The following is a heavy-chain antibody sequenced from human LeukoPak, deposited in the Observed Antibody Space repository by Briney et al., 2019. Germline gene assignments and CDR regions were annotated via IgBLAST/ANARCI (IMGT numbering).Heavy chain of an antibody. CDR2: VDGGGGGT. CDR1: GFTLSSYA. Sequence: GGSLRLSCAASGFTLSSYAMTWVRQAPGRGLEWVSSVDGGGGGTYYADSVKGRFTISRDNAKNSLYLQMNSLRAEDTAVYYCARVVTIFGVVDYWGQGTLVTVSS. V-gene: IGHV3-23*01. CDR3: ARVVTIFGVVDY. D-gene: IGHD3-3*01. J-gene: IGHJ4*02.